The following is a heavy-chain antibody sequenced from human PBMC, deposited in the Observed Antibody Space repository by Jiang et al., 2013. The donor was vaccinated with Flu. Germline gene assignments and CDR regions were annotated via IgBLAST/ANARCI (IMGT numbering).Heavy chain of an antibody. CDR1: GYTFTSYG. J-gene: IGHJ4*02. D-gene: IGHD3-22*01. V-gene: IGHV1-18*01. Sequence: GAEVKKPGASVKVSCKASGYTFTSYGISWVRQAPGQGLEWMGWISAYNGNTNYAQKLQGRVTMTTDTSTSTAYMELRSLRSDDTAVYYCARDGATYYYDSSGYAQDYWGQGTLVTVSS. CDR2: ISAYNGNT. CDR3: ARDGATYYYDSSGYAQDY.